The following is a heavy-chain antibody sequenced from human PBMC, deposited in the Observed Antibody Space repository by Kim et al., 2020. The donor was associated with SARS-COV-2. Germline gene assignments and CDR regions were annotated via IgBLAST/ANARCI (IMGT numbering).Heavy chain of an antibody. CDR2: ISYDGSNK. V-gene: IGHV3-30*18. Sequence: GGSLRLSCAASGFTFSSYGMHWVRQAPGKGLEWVAVISYDGSNKYYADSVKGRFTIFRDNSKNTLYLQMNSLRAEDTAVYYCAKDQTNNSSSPFDYWGQGTLVTVSS. CDR3: AKDQTNNSSSPFDY. D-gene: IGHD6-6*01. J-gene: IGHJ4*02. CDR1: GFTFSSYG.